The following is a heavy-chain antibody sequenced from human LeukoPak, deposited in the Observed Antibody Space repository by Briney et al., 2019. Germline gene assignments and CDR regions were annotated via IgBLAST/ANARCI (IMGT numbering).Heavy chain of an antibody. D-gene: IGHD3-22*01. CDR3: ARTDYYDSSGYYDY. Sequence: ASVKVSCKASGYTFTSCGISWVRQAPGQGLEWMGWISAYNGNTNYAQKLQGRVTMTTDTSTSTAYMELRSLSSDDTAVYYCARTDYYDSSGYYDYWGQGTLVTVSS. J-gene: IGHJ4*02. CDR2: ISAYNGNT. CDR1: GYTFTSCG. V-gene: IGHV1-18*01.